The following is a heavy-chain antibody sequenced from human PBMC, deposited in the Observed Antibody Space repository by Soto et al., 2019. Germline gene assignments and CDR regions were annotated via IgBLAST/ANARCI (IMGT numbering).Heavy chain of an antibody. Sequence: GGSLRLSCAASGFTFSNAWMNWVRQAPGKGLEWVGRIKSKTDGGTADDAAPVKGRFTSSRDDSKNTLYLQMNSLKTEDTAVYYCTTDCDPVRMSITMIASLRWGQGTLVTVSS. V-gene: IGHV3-15*07. J-gene: IGHJ4*02. CDR2: IKSKTDGGTA. CDR3: TTDCDPVRMSITMIASLR. CDR1: GFTFSNAW. D-gene: IGHD3-22*01.